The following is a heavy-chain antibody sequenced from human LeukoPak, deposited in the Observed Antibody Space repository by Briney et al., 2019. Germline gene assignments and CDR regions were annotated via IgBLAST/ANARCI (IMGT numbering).Heavy chain of an antibody. CDR3: ARRTSITIFGVVRDAFDI. V-gene: IGHV5-51*01. J-gene: IGHJ3*02. Sequence: NPGESLKISCKGSGCSFTSYWIGWVRQMPGKGLEWMGIIYPGDSDTRYSPSFQGQVTISAYKSISTAYLQWSSLKASDTAMYYCARRTSITIFGVVRDAFDIWGQGTMVTVSS. CDR2: IYPGDSDT. CDR1: GCSFTSYW. D-gene: IGHD3-3*01.